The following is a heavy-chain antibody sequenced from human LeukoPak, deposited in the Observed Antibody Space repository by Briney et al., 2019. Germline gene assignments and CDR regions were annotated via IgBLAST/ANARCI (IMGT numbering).Heavy chain of an antibody. CDR1: GFTFSSYS. Sequence: GGSLRLSCAASGFTFSSYSMNWVRRAPGKGLEWVSSISSSSSYIYYADSVKGRFTISRDNAKNSLYLQMNSLRAEDTAVYYCARGIYGSGVGMDVWGQGTTVTVSS. CDR3: ARGIYGSGVGMDV. V-gene: IGHV3-21*01. CDR2: ISSSSSYI. D-gene: IGHD3-10*01. J-gene: IGHJ6*02.